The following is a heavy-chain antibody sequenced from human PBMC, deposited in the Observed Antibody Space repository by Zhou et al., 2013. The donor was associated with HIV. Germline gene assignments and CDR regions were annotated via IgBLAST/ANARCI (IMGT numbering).Heavy chain of an antibody. D-gene: IGHD3-10*01. CDR3: AMAVEGYGSGSYPAFDI. CDR2: IIPIFGTA. CDR1: GGTFSSYA. V-gene: IGHV1-69*05. Sequence: QVQLVQSGAEVKKPGSSVKVSCKASGGTFSSYAISWVRQAPGQGLEWMGGIIPIFGTANYAQKFQGRVTITTDESTSTAYMELSSLRSEDTAVYYCAMAVEGYGSGSYPAFDIWGQGTMVTVSS. J-gene: IGHJ3*02.